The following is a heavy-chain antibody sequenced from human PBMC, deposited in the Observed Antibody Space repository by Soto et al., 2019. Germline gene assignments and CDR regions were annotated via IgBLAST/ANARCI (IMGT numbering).Heavy chain of an antibody. CDR1: GFTFRSSA. CDR2: LVVGTGNT. Sequence: SVKVSCKTSGFTFRSSAVQWVRQARGQRLEWIGWLVVGTGNTNYAQKFQQRVTISSDRSTNTVSMELSSLTSEDTAVYYCATGAYCSGGSCSDYYYYYYGMDLWGQGTMVTVSS. J-gene: IGHJ6*02. D-gene: IGHD2-15*01. V-gene: IGHV1-58*01. CDR3: ATGAYCSGGSCSDYYYYYYGMDL.